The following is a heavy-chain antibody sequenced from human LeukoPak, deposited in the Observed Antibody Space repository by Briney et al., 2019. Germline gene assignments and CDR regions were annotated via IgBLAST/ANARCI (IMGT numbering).Heavy chain of an antibody. Sequence: SETLSLTCTVSGGSMSSGGYYWSWIRQHPGKGLEWIGYIYYSGSTYYNPSLKSRVTISVDTSKNQFSLKLSSVTAADTAVYYCARDPDCSGGSCYGDYWGQGTLVTVSS. CDR3: ARDPDCSGGSCYGDY. D-gene: IGHD2-15*01. CDR1: GGSMSSGGYY. J-gene: IGHJ4*02. V-gene: IGHV4-31*03. CDR2: IYYSGST.